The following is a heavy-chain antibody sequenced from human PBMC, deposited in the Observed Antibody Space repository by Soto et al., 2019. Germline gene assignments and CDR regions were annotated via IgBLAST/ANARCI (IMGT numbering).Heavy chain of an antibody. J-gene: IGHJ6*02. D-gene: IGHD3-16*02. CDR3: ARERSLSNKYAYVWGSYRSTRLYYGMDV. CDR2: ISSSSSTI. CDR1: GFTFSSYS. Sequence: PGGSLRLSCAASGFTFSSYSMNWVRQAPGKGLEWVSYISSSSSTIYYAASVKGRFTISRDTAKNSPYLQMNSLRDEDPAVYYCARERSLSNKYAYVWGSYRSTRLYYGMDVWAQGTTVTFSS. V-gene: IGHV3-48*02.